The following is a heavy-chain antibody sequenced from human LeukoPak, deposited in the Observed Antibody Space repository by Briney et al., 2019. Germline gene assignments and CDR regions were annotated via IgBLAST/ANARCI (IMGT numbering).Heavy chain of an antibody. CDR3: ARDLLLWFGELLPPFDY. V-gene: IGHV3-21*01. J-gene: IGHJ4*02. Sequence: PGGSLRLSCAASGFTFSSYSMNWVRQAPGKGLEWVSSISSSSSYIYYADSVKGRFTISRDNAKNSLYLQMNSLRAEDTAVYYCARDLLLWFGELLPPFDYWGQGTLVTVSS. CDR2: ISSSSSYI. D-gene: IGHD3-10*01. CDR1: GFTFSSYS.